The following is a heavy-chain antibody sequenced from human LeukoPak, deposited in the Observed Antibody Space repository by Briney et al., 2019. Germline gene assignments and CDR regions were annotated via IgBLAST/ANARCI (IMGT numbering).Heavy chain of an antibody. CDR3: ARALRFYRMGLYGGFDP. CDR2: IYYSGST. D-gene: IGHD3-3*01. Sequence: PPQTLSLTCTVSGGSITSYYWSWIRHPPGKGRGWSGDIYYSGSTTYNPTPTRRVTISVDTSRNQFSLKLSSVTAADTAVYYCARALRFYRMGLYGGFDPWGEGALGSVSS. V-gene: IGHV4-59*01. CDR1: GGSITSYY. J-gene: IGHJ5*02.